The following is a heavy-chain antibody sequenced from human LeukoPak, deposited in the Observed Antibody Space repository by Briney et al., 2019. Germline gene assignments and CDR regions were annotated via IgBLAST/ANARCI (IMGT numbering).Heavy chain of an antibody. CDR3: AKGGSWSRGAVAGEFDY. V-gene: IGHV3-48*01. J-gene: IGHJ4*02. CDR1: GFTFSSYS. D-gene: IGHD6-19*01. Sequence: HPGGSLRLSCAASGFTFSSYSMNWVRQAPGKGLEWISYISSSSSTTHYADSVKGRFTISRDNSKNTLYLQMNSLRAEDTAVYYCAKGGSWSRGAVAGEFDYWGQGTLVTVSS. CDR2: ISSSSSTT.